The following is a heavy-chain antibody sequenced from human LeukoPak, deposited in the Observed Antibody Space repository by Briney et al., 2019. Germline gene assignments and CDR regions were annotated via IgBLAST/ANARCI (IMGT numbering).Heavy chain of an antibody. CDR3: ASLVVVPAAIHY. CDR2: IYHSGST. Sequence: SQTLSLTCTVSGGSISSGGYYWSWIRQPPGKGLEWIGYIYHSGSTYYNPSLKSRVTISVDTSKNQFSLKLSSVTAADTAVYYCASLVVVPAAIHYWGQGTLVTVSS. V-gene: IGHV4-30-2*01. CDR1: GGSISSGGYY. J-gene: IGHJ4*02. D-gene: IGHD2-2*01.